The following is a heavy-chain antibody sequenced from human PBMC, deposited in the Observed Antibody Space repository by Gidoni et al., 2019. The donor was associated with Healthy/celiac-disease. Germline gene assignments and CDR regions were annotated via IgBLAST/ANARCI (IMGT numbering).Heavy chain of an antibody. V-gene: IGHV4-59*01. J-gene: IGHJ4*02. D-gene: IGHD1-26*01. CDR2: IYYSGST. CDR1: GGSISSYY. Sequence: QVQLQESGPGLVKPSETLSLTCTVPGGSISSYYWSWIRQPPGKGLEWIGYIYYSGSTNYNPALKSRVTISVDTSKNQFALKLSSVTAADTAVYYCAREGGGFDYWGQGTLVTVSS. CDR3: AREGGGFDY.